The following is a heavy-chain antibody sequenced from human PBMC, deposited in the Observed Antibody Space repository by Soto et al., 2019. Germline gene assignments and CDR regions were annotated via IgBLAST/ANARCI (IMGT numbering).Heavy chain of an antibody. Sequence: GESLKISCKASGYRFTSSWIGWVRQMPGKGVEWMGIIYPGDSDTRYRPSCQGQVTSSADKSSSTAYLQWNSLQASATAMYYCARLPGIVAPGTVFLDNWGQGTMVTVSS. J-gene: IGHJ4*02. CDR3: ARLPGIVAPGTVFLDN. D-gene: IGHD1-1*01. CDR2: IYPGDSDT. CDR1: GYRFTSSW. V-gene: IGHV5-51*01.